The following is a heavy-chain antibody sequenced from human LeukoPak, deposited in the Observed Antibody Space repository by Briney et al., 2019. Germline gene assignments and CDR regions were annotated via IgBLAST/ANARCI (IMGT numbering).Heavy chain of an antibody. D-gene: IGHD3-10*01. CDR2: ISGSGGST. V-gene: IGHV3-23*01. CDR1: GFTFSSYA. CDR3: AKDRVGYYGSGSSRFDP. Sequence: GGSLRLSCAASGFTFSSYAMTWVRQAPGKGLEWVSAISGSGGSTYYADSVKGRFTISRDNSKNTLYLQMNSLRAEDTAVYYCAKDRVGYYGSGSSRFDPWGQGTLVTVSS. J-gene: IGHJ5*02.